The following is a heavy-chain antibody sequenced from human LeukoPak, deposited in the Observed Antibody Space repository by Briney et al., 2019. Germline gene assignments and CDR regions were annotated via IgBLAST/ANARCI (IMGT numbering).Heavy chain of an antibody. D-gene: IGHD4-17*01. CDR3: ARGDYGDLPTDY. J-gene: IGHJ4*02. V-gene: IGHV4-59*01. CDR1: GGSISSYY. Sequence: SETLSLTCTVSGGSISSYYWSWIRQPPGKGLEWIGYIYYSGSTNYNPSLKSRVTISVDTSKNQFSLKLSSVTAADTAAYYCARGDYGDLPTDYWGQGTLVTVSS. CDR2: IYYSGST.